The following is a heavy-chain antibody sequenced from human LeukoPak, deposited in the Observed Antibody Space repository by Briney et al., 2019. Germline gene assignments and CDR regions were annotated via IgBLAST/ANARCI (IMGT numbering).Heavy chain of an antibody. J-gene: IGHJ4*02. Sequence: PGGSLRLSRAASGFTVSSNYMSWVRQAPGKGLEWVSVIYSGGSTYYADSVKGRFTISRDNSKNTLYLQMNSLRAEDTAVYYCARESIAAAGTPFDYWGQGTLVTVSS. CDR3: ARESIAAAGTPFDY. CDR1: GFTVSSNY. V-gene: IGHV3-53*01. D-gene: IGHD6-13*01. CDR2: IYSGGST.